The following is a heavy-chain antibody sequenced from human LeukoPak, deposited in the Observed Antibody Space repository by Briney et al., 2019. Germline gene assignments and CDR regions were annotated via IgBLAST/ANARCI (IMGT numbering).Heavy chain of an antibody. V-gene: IGHV1-8*01. Sequence: ASVKVSCKASGYSFTNFDINWVRQATAQGLDWMGWMNPNSGNKGYAQKFQGRVTMTMNNSITTAYMELSSLRSEDTAVYYCARGPQWRGDYYYMDVWGRGTTVTVSS. CDR3: ARGPQWRGDYYYMDV. D-gene: IGHD6-19*01. J-gene: IGHJ6*03. CDR2: MNPNSGNK. CDR1: GYSFTNFD.